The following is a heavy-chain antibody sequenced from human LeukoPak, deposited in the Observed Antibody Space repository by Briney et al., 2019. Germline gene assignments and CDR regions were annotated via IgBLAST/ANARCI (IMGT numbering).Heavy chain of an antibody. CDR1: GFTPADYS. Sequence: GRSLRLSCAPSGFTPADYSIHWVRPAPGEGLEWVSGISWNSGSISYADSVKGRVTISRDNGKNYVYIQMNSLRAEDTGLYYCVKGNLGDFYDSSGYPDYWGQGILVTVSS. D-gene: IGHD3-22*01. CDR3: VKGNLGDFYDSSGYPDY. CDR2: ISWNSGSI. J-gene: IGHJ4*02. V-gene: IGHV3-9*02.